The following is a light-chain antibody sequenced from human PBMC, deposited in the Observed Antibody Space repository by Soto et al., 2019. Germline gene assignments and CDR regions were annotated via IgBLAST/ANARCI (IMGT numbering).Light chain of an antibody. CDR3: CSFAGSVL. V-gene: IGLV2-23*01. CDR2: EGI. Sequence: QLVLTQPASVSGSPGQSITISCTGSGASSDVGTYNIVSWYQQHPGRVPKLIIYEGIKRPSGISSRFSGSKSGNTASLTISGLQAEDEADYYCCSFAGSVLFGGGTKLTVL. J-gene: IGLJ2*01. CDR1: SSDVGTYNI.